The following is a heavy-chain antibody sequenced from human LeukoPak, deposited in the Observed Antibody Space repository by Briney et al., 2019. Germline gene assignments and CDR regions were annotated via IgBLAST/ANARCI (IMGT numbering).Heavy chain of an antibody. V-gene: IGHV1-18*01. CDR2: ISAYNGNT. CDR3: ARVGGKQLDYYYYYMDV. Sequence: APVKVSCKASGYTFTSYGISWVRQAPGQGLEWMGWISAYNGNTNYAQKLQGRVTMTTDTSTSTAYMELRSLRSDDTAVYYCARVGGKQLDYYYYYMDVWGKGTTVTVSS. CDR1: GYTFTSYG. D-gene: IGHD6-6*01. J-gene: IGHJ6*03.